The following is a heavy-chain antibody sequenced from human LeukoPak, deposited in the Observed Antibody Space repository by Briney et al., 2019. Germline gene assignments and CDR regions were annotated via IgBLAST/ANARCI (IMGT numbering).Heavy chain of an antibody. J-gene: IGHJ6*04. Sequence: GGSLRLSCAASGSTFSSYSMNWVRQAPGKGLEWVSSISSSSSYIYYADSAKGRFTISRDNAKNSLYLQMNSLRAEDTAVYYCAKDPRRLGVWGKGTTVTVSS. CDR3: AKDPRRLGV. CDR2: ISSSSSYI. V-gene: IGHV3-21*04. CDR1: GSTFSSYS.